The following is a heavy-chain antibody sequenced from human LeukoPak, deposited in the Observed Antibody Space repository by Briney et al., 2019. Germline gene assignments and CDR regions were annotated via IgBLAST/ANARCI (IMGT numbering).Heavy chain of an antibody. D-gene: IGHD2-2*01. CDR1: GYTFTDYY. J-gene: IGHJ3*02. Sequence: ASVKISCKVSGYTFTDYYMHWVQQAPGQGLEWMGWISAYNGNTNYAQKLQGRVTMTSDTSTSTAYMELRSLRSDDTAVYYCARGDSPCSSTSCYPHDAFDIWGQGTMVTVSS. CDR2: ISAYNGNT. CDR3: ARGDSPCSSTSCYPHDAFDI. V-gene: IGHV1-18*04.